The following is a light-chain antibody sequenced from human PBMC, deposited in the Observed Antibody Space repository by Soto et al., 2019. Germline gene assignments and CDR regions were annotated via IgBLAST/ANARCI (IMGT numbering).Light chain of an antibody. CDR2: GAF. CDR1: QSVTTN. CDR3: QLYGSSPKT. V-gene: IGKV3-15*01. J-gene: IGKJ1*01. Sequence: EVVMTQSPATLSVSPGERASLSCRASQSVTTNLAWYQQKPGQAPRLLIYGAFTRATGIPARFSGSGSGTDFTLTISRLEPEDFAVYYCQLYGSSPKTFGQGTKVDIK.